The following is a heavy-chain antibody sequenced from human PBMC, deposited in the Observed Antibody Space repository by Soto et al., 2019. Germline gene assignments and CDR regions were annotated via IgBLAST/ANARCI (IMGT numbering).Heavy chain of an antibody. CDR3: ARARVGAQANGTRNLYYYYGMDV. CDR2: INHSGST. D-gene: IGHD1-7*01. CDR1: GGSFSGYY. V-gene: IGHV4-34*01. Sequence: PSETLSLTCAVYGGSFSGYYWSWIRQPPGKGLEWIGEINHSGSTNYNPSLKSRVTISVDTSKNQFSLKLSSVTAADTAVYYCARARVGAQANGTRNLYYYYGMDVWGQGTTVT. J-gene: IGHJ6*02.